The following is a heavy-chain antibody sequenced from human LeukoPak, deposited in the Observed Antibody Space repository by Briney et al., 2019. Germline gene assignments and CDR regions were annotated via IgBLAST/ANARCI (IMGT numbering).Heavy chain of an antibody. Sequence: GGSLRLSCAASGFTFSSYGMHWVRQAPGKGLEWVALISNDAGNYYYADSVKGRLTISRDNSKNTLYLQMNSLRAEDTAVYFCAKDRRLYDILTPFDYWGQGTLVTVSS. J-gene: IGHJ4*02. D-gene: IGHD3-9*01. CDR2: ISNDAGNY. V-gene: IGHV3-30*18. CDR1: GFTFSSYG. CDR3: AKDRRLYDILTPFDY.